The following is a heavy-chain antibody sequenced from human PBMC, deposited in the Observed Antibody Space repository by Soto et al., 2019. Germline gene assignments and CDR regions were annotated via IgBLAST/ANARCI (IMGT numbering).Heavy chain of an antibody. CDR1: GFTFSTYW. V-gene: IGHV3-74*01. CDR3: ARDRGWSLFDY. D-gene: IGHD6-19*01. J-gene: IGHJ4*02. CDR2: TNSDGSDT. Sequence: HPGGSLRLSCAASGFTFSTYWMYWVRQAPGKGLVWVSRTNSDGSDTSYADSVKGRFTISRDNAKNTLYLQMNSLRAEDTAVYYCARDRGWSLFDYWGQGTPVTVSS.